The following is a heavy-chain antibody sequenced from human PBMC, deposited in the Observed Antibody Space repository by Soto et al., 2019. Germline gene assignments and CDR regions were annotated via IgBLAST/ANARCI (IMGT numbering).Heavy chain of an antibody. D-gene: IGHD3-3*01. CDR2: ISYDGSNK. CDR1: GFRFSDHY. J-gene: IGHJ6*02. V-gene: IGHV3-30*18. CDR3: AKDTYYDFWSGYYTGYYYYGMDV. Sequence: QVQLVESGGGLVEPGGSLRLSCTASGFRFSDHYMTWIRQAPGKGLEWVAVISYDGSNKYYADSVKGRFTISRDNSKNTLYLQMNSLRAEDTAVYYCAKDTYYDFWSGYYTGYYYYGMDVWGQGTTVTVSS.